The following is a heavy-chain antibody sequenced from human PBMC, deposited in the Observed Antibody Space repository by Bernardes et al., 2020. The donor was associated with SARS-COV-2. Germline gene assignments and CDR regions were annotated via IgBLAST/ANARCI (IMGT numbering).Heavy chain of an antibody. CDR2: MRSKYKNYVT. CDR1: GFNFSGSA. V-gene: IGHV3-73*01. D-gene: IGHD4-17*01. Sequence: GSLRLSCAASGFNFSGSAIQWVRQAPGKGLEWVVRMRSKYKNYVTTYAPSLRDRITISRDDSRDTAYLQISSLKIGDTAVYYCTGDYLYWGQGALVTVSS. J-gene: IGHJ4*02. CDR3: TGDYLY.